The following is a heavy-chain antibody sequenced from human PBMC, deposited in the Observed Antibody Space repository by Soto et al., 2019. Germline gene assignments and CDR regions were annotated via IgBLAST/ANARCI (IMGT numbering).Heavy chain of an antibody. D-gene: IGHD2-2*01. V-gene: IGHV1-8*01. CDR3: AGVLAAPFSTNYNWFDP. J-gene: IGHJ5*02. Sequence: AASVKVSCKASGYTFTSYDINWVRQATGQGLEWMGWMNPNSGNTGYAQKFQGRVTMTRNTSISTAYMELSSLRSEDTAVYYCAGVLAAPFSTNYNWFDPWGQGTLVTVSS. CDR2: MNPNSGNT. CDR1: GYTFTSYD.